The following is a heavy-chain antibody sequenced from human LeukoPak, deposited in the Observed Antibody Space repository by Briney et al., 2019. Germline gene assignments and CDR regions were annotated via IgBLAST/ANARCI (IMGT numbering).Heavy chain of an antibody. CDR1: GGSFNDFY. Sequence: SETLSLTSAVYGGSFNDFYWIWIRQPPGKGLEWIGELNHSGLPSYNPSLKSRVTMSVDTSKNQFSLKVASVTAADTAVYYCASSSDYDFIGGLWAQGTLVTVSS. V-gene: IGHV4-34*01. J-gene: IGHJ4*02. CDR3: ASSSDYDFIGGL. D-gene: IGHD3-3*01. CDR2: LNHSGLP.